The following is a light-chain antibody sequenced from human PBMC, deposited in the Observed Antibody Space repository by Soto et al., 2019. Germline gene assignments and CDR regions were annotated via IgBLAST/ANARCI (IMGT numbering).Light chain of an antibody. J-gene: IGKJ1*01. V-gene: IGKV3-20*01. CDR3: QHYNSYSEA. Sequence: EIVLTQSPGTLSVSPGERATLSCRASQSVGSTFLAWYQQKPGQAPRLLIYGVSKRATGIPDRFSGSGSGTDFILDISRLEPDDFATYYCQHYNSYSEAFGQGTKVELK. CDR1: QSVGSTF. CDR2: GVS.